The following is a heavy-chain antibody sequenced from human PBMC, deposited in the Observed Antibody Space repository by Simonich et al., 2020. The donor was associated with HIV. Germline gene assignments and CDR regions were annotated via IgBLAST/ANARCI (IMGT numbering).Heavy chain of an antibody. CDR2: MDHEQGGP. CDR1: GYTFTVYY. J-gene: IGHJ3*01. V-gene: IGHV1-69-2*01. CDR3: ATGFFCVQFGCYYSHAFHF. Sequence: EVQLVQSGAEVQKPGATVKISCTVSGYTFTVYYLQWLRPAPGKGLVWKGHMDHEQGGPTNPEKFQGRATMTADTSTDTAYMEVSSLRSEDTAVYYCATGFFCVQFGCYYSHAFHFWGQGTMVTVSS. D-gene: IGHD2-21*01.